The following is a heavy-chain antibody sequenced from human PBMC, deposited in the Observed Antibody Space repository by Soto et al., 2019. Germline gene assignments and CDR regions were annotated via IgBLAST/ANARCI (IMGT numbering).Heavy chain of an antibody. CDR1: GFTVVSYD. CDR3: AKGLGYSGKHHTFDY. J-gene: IGHJ4*02. CDR2: MSGTGGTT. D-gene: IGHD5-12*01. V-gene: IGHV3-23*01. Sequence: EVQLLGSGGGLVQPGGSLRISCAASGFTVVSYDMSWVRQAPGKGLEWVSGMSGTGGTTYYADSVKGRFTISRDSSKNTLYQQMNSLRAEDTAVYYCAKGLGYSGKHHTFDYWGQGTLVTVSS.